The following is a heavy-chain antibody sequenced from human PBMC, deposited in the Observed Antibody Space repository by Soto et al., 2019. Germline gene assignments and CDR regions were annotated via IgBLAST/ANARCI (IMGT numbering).Heavy chain of an antibody. CDR2: ISAYNGNT. Sequence: ASVKVSCKASGYTFTSYGISWVRQAPGQGLEWMGWISAYNGNTNYAQKLQGRVTMTTDTSTSTAYMELRSLRSDDTAVYYCARVGIQLWYNTVVDYGMDVWGQGTTVTVSS. CDR1: GYTFTSYG. CDR3: ARVGIQLWYNTVVDYGMDV. D-gene: IGHD5-18*01. V-gene: IGHV1-18*04. J-gene: IGHJ6*02.